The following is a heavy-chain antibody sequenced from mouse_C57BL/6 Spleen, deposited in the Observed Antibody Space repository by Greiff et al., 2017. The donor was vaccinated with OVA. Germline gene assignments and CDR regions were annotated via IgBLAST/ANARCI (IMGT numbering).Heavy chain of an antibody. CDR2: IYPGDGDT. CDR3: ARGGGYYRFAY. CDR1: GYAFSSSW. V-gene: IGHV1-82*01. D-gene: IGHD2-12*01. J-gene: IGHJ3*01. Sequence: VQRVESGPELVKPGASVKISCKASGYAFSSSWMNWVKQRPGKGLEWIGRIYPGDGDTNYNGKFKGKATLTADKSSSTAYMQLSSLTSEDSAVYFCARGGGYYRFAYWGQGTLVTVSA.